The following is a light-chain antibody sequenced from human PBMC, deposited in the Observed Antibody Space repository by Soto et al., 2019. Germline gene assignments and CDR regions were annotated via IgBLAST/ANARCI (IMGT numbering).Light chain of an antibody. CDR1: SSDVGGYNY. CDR3: SSHAGSNSLGV. CDR2: DVS. J-gene: IGLJ2*01. V-gene: IGLV2-8*01. Sequence: QSALTQPPSASGSPGQSVTISCTGTSSDVGGYNYVSWYQQHPGKAPKLMIYDVSKRPSGVPDRFSGSKSGTTASLTVSGLQAEDEADYYCSSHAGSNSLGVFGGGTKLTVL.